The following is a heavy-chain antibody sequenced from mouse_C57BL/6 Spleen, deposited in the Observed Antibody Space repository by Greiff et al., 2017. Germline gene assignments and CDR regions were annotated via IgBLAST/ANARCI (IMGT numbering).Heavy chain of an antibody. Sequence: EVMLVESEGGLVQPGSSMKLSCTASGFTFSDYYMAWVRQVPEKGLEWVANINYDGSSTYYLDSLKSRFIISRDNAKNILYLQMSSLKSEDTATYYCAREHYSNLDYWGQGTTLTVSS. J-gene: IGHJ2*01. CDR2: INYDGSST. V-gene: IGHV5-16*01. CDR1: GFTFSDYY. CDR3: AREHYSNLDY. D-gene: IGHD2-5*01.